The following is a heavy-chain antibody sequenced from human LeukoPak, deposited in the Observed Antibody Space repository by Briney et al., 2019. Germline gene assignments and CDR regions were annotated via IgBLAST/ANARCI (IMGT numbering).Heavy chain of an antibody. CDR1: GFTVSSNY. CDR3: ARVLRVGWYFDL. V-gene: IGHV3-53*01. CDR2: IYSGGST. J-gene: IGHJ2*01. Sequence: GGSLRLSCAASGFTVSSNYMNWVRQAPRKGLEWVSVIYSGGSTYYADSVKGRFTISRDNSKNTMYLQMNSLRAEDTAVYYCARVLRVGWYFDLWGRGTLVTVSS.